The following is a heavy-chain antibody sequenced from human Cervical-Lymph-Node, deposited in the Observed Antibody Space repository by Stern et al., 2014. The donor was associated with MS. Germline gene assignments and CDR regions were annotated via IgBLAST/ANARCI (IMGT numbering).Heavy chain of an antibody. CDR2: IIPILGTP. Sequence: QVQLVQSGAEVKKPGSSVKVSCKASGGTFSNYAISWVRQAPGQGLEWMGGIIPILGTPNYAQRVQGRVTITADQSTSTAYMGRGSLTSEDAAVYYCARGAGDGYILRRFPPYGLGVWGQGTTVTVSS. J-gene: IGHJ6*02. CDR3: ARGAGDGYILRRFPPYGLGV. CDR1: GGTFSNYA. V-gene: IGHV1-69*01. D-gene: IGHD5-24*01.